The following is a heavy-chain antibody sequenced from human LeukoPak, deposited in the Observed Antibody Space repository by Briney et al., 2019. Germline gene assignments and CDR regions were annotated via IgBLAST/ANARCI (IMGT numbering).Heavy chain of an antibody. Sequence: GGSLRLSCAASGFTFSSCSMNWVRQAPGKGLEWVSSISSSSSYINYADSVKGRFTISRDNAKNSLYLLMNSLRAEDTAVYYCARQNSQLAFDIWGQGTMVTASS. V-gene: IGHV3-21*01. CDR1: GFTFSSCS. D-gene: IGHD2/OR15-2a*01. CDR2: ISSSSSYI. J-gene: IGHJ3*02. CDR3: ARQNSQLAFDI.